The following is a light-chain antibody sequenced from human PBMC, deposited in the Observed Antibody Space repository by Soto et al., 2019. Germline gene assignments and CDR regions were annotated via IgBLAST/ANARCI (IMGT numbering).Light chain of an antibody. CDR3: QQYGSSPPT. J-gene: IGKJ1*01. CDR2: GAS. Sequence: EIVLTQSPGTLSLSPGERATLSCRASQSVSTGYLAWYQQKPGQAPRLLIYGASSRATSIPDRFSGSGSGTDFTLTISRLEPEDFAVYYCQQYGSSPPTFGQGTKVEIK. V-gene: IGKV3-20*01. CDR1: QSVSTGY.